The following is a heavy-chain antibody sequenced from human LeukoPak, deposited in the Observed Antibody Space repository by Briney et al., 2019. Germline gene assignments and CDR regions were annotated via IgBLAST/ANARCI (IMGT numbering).Heavy chain of an antibody. CDR1: GGSISSGSYY. CDR2: IYTSGST. D-gene: IGHD1-14*01. CDR3: ARDRPEVDGDAFDI. J-gene: IGHJ3*02. V-gene: IGHV4-61*02. Sequence: SETLSLTCTVSGGSISSGSYYWSWIRQPAGKGLEWIGRIYTSGSTNYNPSLKSRVTISVDTSKNQFSLKLSSVTAADTAVYYCARDRPEVDGDAFDIWGQGTMVTVSS.